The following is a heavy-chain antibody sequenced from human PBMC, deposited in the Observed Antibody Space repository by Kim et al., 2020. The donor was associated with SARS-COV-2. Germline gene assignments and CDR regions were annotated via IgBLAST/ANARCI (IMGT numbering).Heavy chain of an antibody. V-gene: IGHV3-23*01. Sequence: GGSLRLSCAASGFSFSSYAMSWVRQAPGKGLEWVSVVSGSGATTHYADSVKGRFTISRDNSKNTLYLQMNNLRAEDTAVYYCRYGSGSYYPFDCWGQGTLVTVSS. D-gene: IGHD3-10*01. CDR2: VSGSGATT. J-gene: IGHJ4*02. CDR1: GFSFSSYA. CDR3: RYGSGSYYPFDC.